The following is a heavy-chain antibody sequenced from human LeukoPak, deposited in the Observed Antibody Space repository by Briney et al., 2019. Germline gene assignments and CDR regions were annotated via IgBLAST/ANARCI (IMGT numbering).Heavy chain of an antibody. Sequence: GGSLRLSCAASGFTFSSYAMHWVRQAPGKGLEWVAVISYDGSNKNYADSVKGRFTISRDNSKNTLYLQMNSLRAEDTAVYYCARTPRRSSGYPPLIDYWGQGTLVTVSS. CDR1: GFTFSSYA. V-gene: IGHV3-30-3*01. J-gene: IGHJ4*02. CDR2: ISYDGSNK. D-gene: IGHD3-22*01. CDR3: ARTPRRSSGYPPLIDY.